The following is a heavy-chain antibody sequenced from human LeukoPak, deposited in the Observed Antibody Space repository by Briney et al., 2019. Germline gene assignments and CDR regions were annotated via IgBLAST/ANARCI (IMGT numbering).Heavy chain of an antibody. J-gene: IGHJ3*02. CDR1: GGSISSYY. D-gene: IGHD2-2*01. CDR3: ATTSIVVVPAAMWGPFDVFDI. V-gene: IGHV4-4*07. Sequence: SETLSLTCTVSGGSISSYYWSWIRQPAGKGLEWIGRIYTSGSTNYNPSLKSRVTMSVDTSKNQFSLKLSSVTAADTAVYYCATTSIVVVPAAMWGPFDVFDIWGQGTMVTVSS. CDR2: IYTSGST.